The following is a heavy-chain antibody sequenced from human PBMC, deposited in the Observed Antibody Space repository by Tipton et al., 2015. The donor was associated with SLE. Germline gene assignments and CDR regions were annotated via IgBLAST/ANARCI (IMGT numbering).Heavy chain of an antibody. Sequence: LRLSCTVSGGSISSYYWSWIRQPPGKGLEWIGYIHYSGSTNYNPSHKSRVTVSADTSKNQFSLRLRSVTAADTAVYYCARRADGFDIWGQGTMVTVSS. V-gene: IGHV4-59*08. CDR3: ARRADGFDI. CDR1: GGSISSYY. CDR2: IHYSGST. J-gene: IGHJ3*02.